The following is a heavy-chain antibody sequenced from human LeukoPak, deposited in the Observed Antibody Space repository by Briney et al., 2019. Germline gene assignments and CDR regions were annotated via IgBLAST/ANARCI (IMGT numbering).Heavy chain of an antibody. J-gene: IGHJ4*02. V-gene: IGHV3-7*04. CDR1: GITFSNYG. CDR2: IKQDGSKK. Sequence: GRSLRLSCVASGITFSNYGMHWVRQAPGRGLEWVANIKQDGSKKSYVDSVKGRFTIYRDNAKNSLYLQMNSLRAEDTAIYYCTRVGYIDEGIDYWGQGTLVTVSS. D-gene: IGHD5-24*01. CDR3: TRVGYIDEGIDY.